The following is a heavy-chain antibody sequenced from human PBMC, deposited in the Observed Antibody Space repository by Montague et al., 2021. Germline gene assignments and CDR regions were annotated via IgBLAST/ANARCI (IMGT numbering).Heavy chain of an antibody. CDR3: ARENWGSGRAFDI. J-gene: IGHJ3*02. CDR2: IIGKSSYI. Sequence: SLRLSCAAFDFTSSPNTINWVRQAPGKGLEWVPYIIGKSSYIYYAASVTGRFTISRDNAKNSLFLQMNSLRAEDTAVYYCARENWGSGRAFDIWGQGAMVTVSS. V-gene: IGHV3-21*01. D-gene: IGHD3-10*01. CDR1: DFTSSPNT.